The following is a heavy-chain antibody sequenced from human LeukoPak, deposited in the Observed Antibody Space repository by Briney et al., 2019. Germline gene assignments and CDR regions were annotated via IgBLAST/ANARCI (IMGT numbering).Heavy chain of an antibody. J-gene: IGHJ4*02. V-gene: IGHV3-48*03. CDR3: ARTSYVWGSYRYSSLVDY. Sequence: LAGGSLRLSCAASGFTFSSYEMNWVRQAPGKGLEWVSYISSSGSTIYYADSVKGRFTISRDNAKNSLYLQMNSLRAEDTAVYYCARTSYVWGSYRYSSLVDYWGQGTLVTVSS. CDR1: GFTFSSYE. CDR2: ISSSGSTI. D-gene: IGHD3-16*02.